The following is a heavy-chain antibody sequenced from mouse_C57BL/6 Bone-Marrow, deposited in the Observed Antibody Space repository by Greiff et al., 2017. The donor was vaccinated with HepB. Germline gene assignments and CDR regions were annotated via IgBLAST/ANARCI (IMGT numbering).Heavy chain of an antibody. CDR1: GYTFTSYW. Sequence: QVQLQQPGAELVKPGASVKLSCKASGYTFTSYWMHWVKQRPGQGLEWIGMIHPNSGSTNYNEKFKSKATLTVDKSSSTAYRQLSSLTSEDSAVYYCARSGDYVYFDYWGQGTTLTVSS. CDR3: ARSGDYVYFDY. V-gene: IGHV1-64*01. J-gene: IGHJ2*01. D-gene: IGHD2-4*01. CDR2: IHPNSGST.